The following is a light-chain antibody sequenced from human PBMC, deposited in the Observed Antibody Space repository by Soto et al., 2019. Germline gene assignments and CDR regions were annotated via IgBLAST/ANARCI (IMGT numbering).Light chain of an antibody. CDR2: ATS. V-gene: IGKV3-15*01. CDR3: HQYNDWLS. Sequence: ETVMTQSPAALSVSPGERATLSCRASQSVRGLVAWYQQKPGQAPRLLIYATSTRVTGIPARFSGSGSGTEFTLTISSLQSEDFGIYYCHQYNDWLSFGGGTKVEIK. J-gene: IGKJ4*01. CDR1: QSVRGL.